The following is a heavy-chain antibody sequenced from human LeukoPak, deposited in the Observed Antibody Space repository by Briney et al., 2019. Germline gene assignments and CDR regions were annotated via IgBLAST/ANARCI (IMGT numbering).Heavy chain of an antibody. V-gene: IGHV1-2*02. D-gene: IGHD1-26*01. J-gene: IGHJ4*02. Sequence: PGGSLRLSCAASGFTFSSYWMHWVRQAPGQGLEWMGWINPNSGGTNCAQKFQGRVTMTRDTSISTAYMELSRLRSDDTAVYYCASWDDYWGQGTLVTVSS. CDR3: ASWDDY. CDR1: GFTFSSYW. CDR2: INPNSGGT.